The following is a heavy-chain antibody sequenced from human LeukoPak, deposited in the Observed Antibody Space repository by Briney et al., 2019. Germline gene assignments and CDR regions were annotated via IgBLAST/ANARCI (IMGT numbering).Heavy chain of an antibody. J-gene: IGHJ4*02. V-gene: IGHV4-59*02. CDR2: VSHSGNT. Sequence: SETLSLTCNVSGGSVSTYYWSWIRQPPGKELEWIGYVSHSGNTNCNPSLKSRLTMSLDTSKNHFSLRLSSVNAADTAVYYCARAGSGWSFDYWGQGSLVTVSS. CDR3: ARAGSGWSFDY. D-gene: IGHD6-19*01. CDR1: GGSVSTYY.